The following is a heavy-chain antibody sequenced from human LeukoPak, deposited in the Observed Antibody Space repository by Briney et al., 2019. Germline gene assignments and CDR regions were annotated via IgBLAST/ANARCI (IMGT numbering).Heavy chain of an antibody. J-gene: IGHJ6*02. D-gene: IGHD6-19*01. Sequence: GVSVEVSCKASGYTFTSYGISWVRQAPGQGLEWMGWISAYNGNTNYAQKLQGRVTMTTGTSTSTAYMELRSLRSDDTAVYYCARGALSGGTYYYYYYGMDVWGQGTTVTVSS. CDR3: ARGALSGGTYYYYYYGMDV. CDR1: GYTFTSYG. CDR2: ISAYNGNT. V-gene: IGHV1-18*01.